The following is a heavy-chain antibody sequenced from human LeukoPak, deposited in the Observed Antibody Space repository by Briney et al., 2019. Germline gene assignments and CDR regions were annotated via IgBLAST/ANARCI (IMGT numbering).Heavy chain of an antibody. CDR3: ARPAVAGTDYYYGMDV. Sequence: ASVKVSCTASGYTFTGYYMHWVRQAPGQGLEWMGWINPNSGGTNYAQKFQGRVTMTRDTSISTAYMELSRLRSDDTAVYYCARPAVAGTDYYYGMDVWGQGTTVTVSS. CDR1: GYTFTGYY. D-gene: IGHD6-19*01. V-gene: IGHV1-2*02. J-gene: IGHJ6*02. CDR2: INPNSGGT.